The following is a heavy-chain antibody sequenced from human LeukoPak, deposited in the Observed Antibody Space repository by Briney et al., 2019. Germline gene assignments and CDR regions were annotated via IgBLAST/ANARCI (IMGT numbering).Heavy chain of an antibody. CDR3: ARDGPSPQVIAALTYFDY. Sequence: GGSLRLSCAASGFTFSDYGMHWVRQAPGKGLEWVAVIWYDGSIEYYADSVKGRFTISRDNSKNTLYVQMNSLRAEDTALYYCARDGPSPQVIAALTYFDYWGQGTLVTVSS. CDR1: GFTFSDYG. V-gene: IGHV3-33*01. D-gene: IGHD2-15*01. CDR2: IWYDGSIE. J-gene: IGHJ4*02.